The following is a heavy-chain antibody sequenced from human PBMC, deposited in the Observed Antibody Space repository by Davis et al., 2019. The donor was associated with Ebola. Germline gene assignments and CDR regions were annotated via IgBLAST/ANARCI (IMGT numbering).Heavy chain of an antibody. CDR1: GASVNTYH. CDR2: IYKSGNT. Sequence: MPSETLSLTCTLSGASVNTYHWIWIRQPPGKGLEWIGVIYKSGNTDYNPSLRSRVAMSMDTSKNQFSLMRSSVTAADTPLYFFPGDGVRGWNFDYWAREPWSPSPQ. D-gene: IGHD6-19*01. J-gene: IGHJ4*02. V-gene: IGHV4-59*02. CDR3: PGDGVRGWNFDY.